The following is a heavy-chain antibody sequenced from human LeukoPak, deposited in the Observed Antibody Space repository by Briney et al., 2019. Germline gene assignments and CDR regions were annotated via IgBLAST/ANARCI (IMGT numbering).Heavy chain of an antibody. CDR3: ASLAAANLPFH. CDR1: GDSISCYY. J-gene: IGHJ4*02. V-gene: IGHV4-39*01. D-gene: IGHD2-15*01. CDR2: FLYGGST. Sequence: PSETLSLTCAVSGDSISCYYWGWIRQPPGEGLQWIGSFLYGGSTDYNPSLKSRVTISADTSKNQFSLKVTSVTAADTAVYYCASLAAANLPFHWGQGTLVTV.